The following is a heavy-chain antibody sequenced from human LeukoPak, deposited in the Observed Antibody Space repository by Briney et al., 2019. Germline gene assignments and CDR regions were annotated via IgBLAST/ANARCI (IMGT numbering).Heavy chain of an antibody. CDR2: SYCSGST. J-gene: IGHJ3*02. Sequence: PSETLSLTCTVSSGSISSSSYYWGWIRQPPGKGLEWIGSSYCSGSTYYNPSLKSRVIISVDTSKNQFSLKLSSVTAADTAVYYCARAGTTGGAFDIWGQGTMVTVSS. V-gene: IGHV4-39*07. CDR3: ARAGTTGGAFDI. CDR1: SGSISSSSYY. D-gene: IGHD4-17*01.